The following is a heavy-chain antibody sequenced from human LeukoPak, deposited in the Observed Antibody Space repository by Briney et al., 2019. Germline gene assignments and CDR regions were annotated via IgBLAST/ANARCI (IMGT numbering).Heavy chain of an antibody. D-gene: IGHD6-13*01. J-gene: IGHJ1*01. CDR1: GFTFSSYA. V-gene: IGHV3-30-3*01. Sequence: PGRSLRLSCAASGFTFSSYAMHWVRQAPGKGLEWVAVISYDGSNKYYADSVKGRFTISRDNSKNTLYLQMNSLRAEDTAVYYCVPLAGYSSSWTQHWGQGTLVTVSS. CDR2: ISYDGSNK. CDR3: VPLAGYSSSWTQH.